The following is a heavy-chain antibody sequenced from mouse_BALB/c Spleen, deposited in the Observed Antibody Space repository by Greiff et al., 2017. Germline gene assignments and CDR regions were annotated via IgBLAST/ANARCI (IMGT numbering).Heavy chain of an antibody. V-gene: IGHV5-6-5*01. D-gene: IGHD1-2*01. CDR3: ARGPPYYGLDY. J-gene: IGHJ2*01. CDR2: ISSGGST. CDR1: GFTFSSYA. Sequence: EVKLVESGGGLVKPGGSLKLSCAASGFTFSSYAMSWVRQTPEKRLEWVASISSGGSTYYPDSVKGRFTISRDNARNILYLQMSSLRSEDTAMYYCARGPPYYGLDYWGQGTTLTVSS.